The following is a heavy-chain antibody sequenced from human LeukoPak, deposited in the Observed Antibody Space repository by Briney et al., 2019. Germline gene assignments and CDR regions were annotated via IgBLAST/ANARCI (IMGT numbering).Heavy chain of an antibody. CDR2: IYYSGST. CDR1: GGFITSYY. J-gene: IGHJ4*02. V-gene: IGHV4-59*08. D-gene: IGHD1-26*01. CDR3: ARLSGSGSSIDY. Sequence: SETPSLTCTVSGGFITSYYWSWFRQPPGKALEWIAYIYYSGSTNYNPSFKSRVTISVDPSKNQFSLKLSSVTAADTAVYYCARLSGSGSSIDYWGQGTLVTVSS.